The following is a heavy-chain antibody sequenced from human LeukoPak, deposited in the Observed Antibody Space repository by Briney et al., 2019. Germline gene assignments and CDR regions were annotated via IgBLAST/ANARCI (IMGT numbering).Heavy chain of an antibody. CDR3: ASSITIFGVVTRPPDY. V-gene: IGHV1-69*06. D-gene: IGHD3-3*01. CDR1: GGTFSSYA. CDR2: IIPIFGTA. Sequence: SVKVSCKASGGTFSSYAISWVRQAPGQGLEWMGGIIPIFGTANYAQKFQGRVTITADKSTSTAYMELSSLRSEDTAVYYCASSITIFGVVTRPPDYWGQGTLVTVSS. J-gene: IGHJ4*02.